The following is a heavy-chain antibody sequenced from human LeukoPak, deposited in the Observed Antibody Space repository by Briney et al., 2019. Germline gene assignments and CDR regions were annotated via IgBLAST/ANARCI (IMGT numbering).Heavy chain of an antibody. D-gene: IGHD3-3*01. V-gene: IGHV3-66*01. Sequence: GGSLRLSCAASGFTFSNYAMSWVRQAPGKGLEWVSAIYSGGRTYYADSVKARFTISRDNSKNTLYLQMNSLRAEDTAVYYCAGVTSYYDFWSGYRSDYYAMDVWGQGTTVTVSS. CDR3: AGVTSYYDFWSGYRSDYYAMDV. J-gene: IGHJ6*02. CDR2: IYSGGRT. CDR1: GFTFSNYA.